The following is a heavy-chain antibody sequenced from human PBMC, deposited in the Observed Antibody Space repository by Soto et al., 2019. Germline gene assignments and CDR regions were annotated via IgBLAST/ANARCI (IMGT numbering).Heavy chain of an antibody. CDR3: AREASSYSSGWYCFDY. CDR2: IIPIFGTA. J-gene: IGHJ4*02. V-gene: IGHV1-69*01. D-gene: IGHD6-19*01. Sequence: QVQLVQSGAEVKKPGSSVKVSWKASGVTFSSYAISWVRQAPGQGLEWMGGIIPIFGTANYAQTFQGRVTITADESTSTAYMELSSLRSEDTAVYSCAREASSYSSGWYCFDYWGKGTLVTVSS. CDR1: GVTFSSYA.